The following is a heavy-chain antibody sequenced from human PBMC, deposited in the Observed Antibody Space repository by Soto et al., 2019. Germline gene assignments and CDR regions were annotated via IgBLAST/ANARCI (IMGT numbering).Heavy chain of an antibody. J-gene: IGHJ4*02. D-gene: IGHD6-19*01. CDR3: ARAEYTSGLYFIGIDY. CDR1: GFTLSSFA. Sequence: VQLVESGGGVVQPGKSLRLSCAASGFTLSSFAMHWVRQAPGKGLERVAVTSSDGSKEYYADSVKGRFTISRDNSKNTLYLQMISLSADDTAVFYCARAEYTSGLYFIGIDYWGQGTLGTFSS. V-gene: IGHV3-30*04. CDR2: TSSDGSKE.